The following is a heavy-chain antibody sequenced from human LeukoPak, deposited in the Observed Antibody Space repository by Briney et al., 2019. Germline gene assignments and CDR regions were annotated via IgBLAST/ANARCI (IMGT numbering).Heavy chain of an antibody. D-gene: IGHD6-13*01. V-gene: IGHV4-31*03. J-gene: IGHJ5*02. CDR2: IYYSGST. CDR3: ARAPYSSSWYRKDNWFDP. CDR1: GGSISGGGYY. Sequence: SETLSLTCTVSGGSISGGGYYWSWICQHPGKGLEWIGYIYYSGSTYYNPSLKSRVTISVDTSKNQFSLKLSSVTAADTAVYYCARAPYSSSWYRKDNWFDPWGQGTLVTVSS.